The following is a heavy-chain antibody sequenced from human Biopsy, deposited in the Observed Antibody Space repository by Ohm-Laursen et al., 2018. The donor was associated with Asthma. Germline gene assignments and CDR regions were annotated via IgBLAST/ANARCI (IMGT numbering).Heavy chain of an antibody. CDR2: IYYSGST. CDR3: ARASLAARANWFDP. V-gene: IGHV4-30-2*05. D-gene: IGHD6-6*01. Sequence: TLSLTCAVSGGSISSGGFSWTWIRQPPGKGLEWIGYIYYSGSTSHNPSLTSRLTISVDTSKNQFSLKLTSVTAADTAVYYCARASLAARANWFDPWGQGTLVSVSS. J-gene: IGHJ5*02. CDR1: GGSISSGGFS.